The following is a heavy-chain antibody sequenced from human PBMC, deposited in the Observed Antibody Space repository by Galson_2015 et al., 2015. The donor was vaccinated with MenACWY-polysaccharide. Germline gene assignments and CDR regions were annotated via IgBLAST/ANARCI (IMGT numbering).Heavy chain of an antibody. CDR3: LRDHCSTTSCNNGFDP. CDR2: INSDGKSI. V-gene: IGHV3-74*01. J-gene: IGHJ5*02. CDR1: GFTFNSYW. Sequence: SLRLSCAASGFTFNSYWMHWVRQAPGKGLVWVSRINSDGKSIHYAGSVKGRFTTSRDNARNLLYLQMNNLRDDDTGVYYCLRDHCSTTSCNNGFDPWGQGTLVTVTS. D-gene: IGHD2-2*01.